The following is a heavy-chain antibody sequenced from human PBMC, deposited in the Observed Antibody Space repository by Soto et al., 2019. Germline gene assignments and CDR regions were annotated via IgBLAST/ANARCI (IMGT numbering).Heavy chain of an antibody. V-gene: IGHV3-23*01. CDR1: GFTFSNYA. D-gene: IGHD6-13*01. J-gene: IGHJ4*02. CDR2: ITGSGGGT. CDR3: AKRPLTAAGFDY. Sequence: EVQLLESGGGLVQPGGSLRLSCAASGFTFSNYAMTWVRQAPGKGLEWVSVITGSGGGTYFVDSVKGRFTISRDNSKNTVHVEMNSLRAEDTAVYYSAKRPLTAAGFDYWGQGTLVTVSS.